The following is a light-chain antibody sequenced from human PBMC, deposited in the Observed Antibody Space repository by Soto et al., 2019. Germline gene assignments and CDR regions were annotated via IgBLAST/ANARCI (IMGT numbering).Light chain of an antibody. J-gene: IGKJ1*01. V-gene: IGKV1-5*03. CDR3: QHYNSYSEA. CDR1: QTISSW. Sequence: DIQMTPSPSTLSGSVGDRVTITCRASQTISSWLAWYQRKPGEAPKLLIYKASTLKSGVPSRFSGSGSGTEFTHTISSLQPDDFATYYCQHYNSYSEAFGQGTKVDIK. CDR2: KAS.